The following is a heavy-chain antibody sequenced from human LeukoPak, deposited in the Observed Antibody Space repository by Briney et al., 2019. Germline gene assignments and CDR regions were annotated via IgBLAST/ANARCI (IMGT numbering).Heavy chain of an antibody. CDR3: AKGLNWNYLGAFDI. CDR2: ISYDGSNK. D-gene: IGHD1-7*01. CDR1: GITFNSYG. J-gene: IGHJ3*02. Sequence: GGSLRLSCAASGITFNSYGMHGVRQAPGKGLEWVAVISYDGSNKYYADSVKGRFTISRDNSKNTLSLQMDSLRTEDTALYYCAKGLNWNYLGAFDIWGQGTIVTVSS. V-gene: IGHV3-30*18.